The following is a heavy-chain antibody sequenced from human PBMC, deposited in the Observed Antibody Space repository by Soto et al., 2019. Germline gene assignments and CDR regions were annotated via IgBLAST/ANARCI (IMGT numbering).Heavy chain of an antibody. CDR2: INHSGST. J-gene: IGHJ5*02. V-gene: IGHV4-34*01. CDR3: AGSIAAAPENWFDP. D-gene: IGHD6-13*01. CDR1: GGSFSGYY. Sequence: SETLSLTCAVYGGSFSGYYWSWIRQPPGKGLEWIGEINHSGSTNYNPSLKSRVTISVDTSKNQFSLKLSSVTAADTAVYYCAGSIAAAPENWFDPWGQGTLVTVSS.